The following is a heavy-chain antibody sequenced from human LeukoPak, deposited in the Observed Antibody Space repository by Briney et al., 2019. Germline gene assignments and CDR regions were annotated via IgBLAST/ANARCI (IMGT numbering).Heavy chain of an antibody. CDR1: GYTFTSYG. J-gene: IGHJ5*02. Sequence: GASVKVSCKASGYTFTSYGIIWVRQAPGQGLEWMGWISAYNGNTNYAQKLQGRVTMTTDTSTSTAYMELRSLRSDDTTVYYCARDPVVVVAAMGNWFDPWGQGTLVTVSS. V-gene: IGHV1-18*04. CDR3: ARDPVVVVAAMGNWFDP. D-gene: IGHD2-15*01. CDR2: ISAYNGNT.